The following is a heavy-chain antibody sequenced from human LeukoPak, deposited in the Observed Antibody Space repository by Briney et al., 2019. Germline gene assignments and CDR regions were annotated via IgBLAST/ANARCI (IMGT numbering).Heavy chain of an antibody. CDR3: AKGDVDIVATYFDY. Sequence: PGGSLRLSCAASGFTFSDYAMGWVRQAPGKGLEWVSAVSGGSSNTYYADSVKGRFTISRDNSKNTLYLQMNSLRTADTAVYFCAKGDVDIVATYFDYWGQGTLVTVSS. J-gene: IGHJ4*02. CDR1: GFTFSDYA. CDR2: VSGGSSNT. V-gene: IGHV3-23*01. D-gene: IGHD5-12*01.